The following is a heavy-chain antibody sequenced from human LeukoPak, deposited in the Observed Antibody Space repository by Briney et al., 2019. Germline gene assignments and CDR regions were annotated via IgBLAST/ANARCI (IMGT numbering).Heavy chain of an antibody. V-gene: IGHV3-23*01. CDR1: GFNFGSYY. D-gene: IGHD1-26*01. Sequence: PGGSLRLSCAASGFNFGSYYMTWVRQGPGKGLEWVSVISESGGEIHYADSVKGRFTVSRDNSRDTLYLQMNSLRAEDTGIYYCAKKIGTGPGHNWFDPWGQGTLVTVSS. CDR3: AKKIGTGPGHNWFDP. CDR2: ISESGGEI. J-gene: IGHJ5*02.